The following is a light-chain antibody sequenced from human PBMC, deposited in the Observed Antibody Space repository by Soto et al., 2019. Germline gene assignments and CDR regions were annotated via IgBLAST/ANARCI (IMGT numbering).Light chain of an antibody. Sequence: EIVLTQSTGTLSLSPGERAILSCRASQSVSSSFLAWYQQKPGQAPRLLIYGASDRATDIPDRFSGSGSGTDFTLTISRLEPEDFAVYYCQQYGSSPLTFGGGTKVDIK. CDR1: QSVSSSF. CDR3: QQYGSSPLT. V-gene: IGKV3-20*01. J-gene: IGKJ4*01. CDR2: GAS.